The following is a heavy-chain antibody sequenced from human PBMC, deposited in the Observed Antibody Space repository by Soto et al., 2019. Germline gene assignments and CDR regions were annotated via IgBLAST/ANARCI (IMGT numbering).Heavy chain of an antibody. Sequence: SVKVSCKASGYTFTGYYMHWVRQAPGQGLEWMGWINPNSGGTNYAQKFQGRVTMTRDTSISTAYMELSRLRSDDTAVYYCATTIFGVLIQNWFDTWGQGTRATV. CDR1: GYTFTGYY. V-gene: IGHV1-2*02. J-gene: IGHJ5*02. D-gene: IGHD3-3*01. CDR3: ATTIFGVLIQNWFDT. CDR2: INPNSGGT.